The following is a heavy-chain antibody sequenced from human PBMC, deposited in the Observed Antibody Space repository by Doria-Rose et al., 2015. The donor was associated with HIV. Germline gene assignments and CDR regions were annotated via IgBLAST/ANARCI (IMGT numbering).Heavy chain of an antibody. CDR1: SNARMG. V-gene: IGHV2-26*01. CDR2: IFSNDEK. J-gene: IGHJ3*02. Sequence: SNARMGVSWIRQPPGKALEWLAHIFSNDEKSSSTSLKSRLTISKDTSKSQVVLAMTNMDPVDTATYYCARIIAARTRADAFDIWGQGTMVTVSS. D-gene: IGHD6-6*01. CDR3: ARIIAARTRADAFDI.